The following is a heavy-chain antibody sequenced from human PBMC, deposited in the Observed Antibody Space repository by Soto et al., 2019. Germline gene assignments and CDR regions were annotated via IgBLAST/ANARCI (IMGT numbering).Heavy chain of an antibody. Sequence: PGGSLRLSCAASGFTFSAYGMHWGRQAPGKGLERVAVISNDGNNKYHADSVKGRFTISRDNSKNTLYLQMHSLRAEDTAVYYSGKDSGRGSADYYFDYWGQGTLVTVSS. V-gene: IGHV3-30*18. D-gene: IGHD3-10*01. CDR3: GKDSGRGSADYYFDY. CDR2: ISNDGNNK. J-gene: IGHJ4*02. CDR1: GFTFSAYG.